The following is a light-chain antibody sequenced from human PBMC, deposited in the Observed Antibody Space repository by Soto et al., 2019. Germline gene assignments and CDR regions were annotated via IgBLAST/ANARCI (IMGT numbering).Light chain of an antibody. J-gene: IGLJ2*01. Sequence: SSELTQPPSVSVAPGLTARITCEGNNIGSKSVHWYQQKPGQAPVLVVYDDSDRPSGIPERFSGSNSGNTATLSISWVGAGDEADYYCQLWDSSSDHVVFGGGTKLTVL. V-gene: IGLV3-21*02. CDR2: DDS. CDR3: QLWDSSSDHVV. CDR1: NIGSKS.